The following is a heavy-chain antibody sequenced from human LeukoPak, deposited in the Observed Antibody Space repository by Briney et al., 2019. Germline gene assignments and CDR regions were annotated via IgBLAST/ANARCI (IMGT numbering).Heavy chain of an antibody. J-gene: IGHJ6*02. D-gene: IGHD6-13*01. Sequence: PGGSLRLSCAASGFTFSSYGMHWVRQAPGKGLEWVANIKQDGSEKYYVDSVKGRFTISRDNAKNSLYLQMNSLRAEDTAVYYCAFRGRSSSWYHYYYYYGMDVWGQGTTVTVSS. CDR3: AFRGRSSSWYHYYYYYGMDV. CDR1: GFTFSSYG. CDR2: IKQDGSEK. V-gene: IGHV3-7*01.